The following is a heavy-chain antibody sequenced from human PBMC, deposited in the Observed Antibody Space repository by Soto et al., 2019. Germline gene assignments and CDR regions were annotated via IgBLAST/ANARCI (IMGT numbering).Heavy chain of an antibody. CDR1: GFTFSTYH. V-gene: IGHV3-48*03. CDR3: ARHGDYVNWFDP. D-gene: IGHD4-17*01. J-gene: IGHJ5*02. CDR2: ISSSGSTI. Sequence: EVQLVESGGGLVQPGGSLRLSCAASGFTFSTYHMDWVRQAPGKGLQWLSYISSSGSTIYYADSVKGRFTISRDNAKYSLYLQMNSLRAEDTAVYYCARHGDYVNWFDPCGQVTLVTVSS.